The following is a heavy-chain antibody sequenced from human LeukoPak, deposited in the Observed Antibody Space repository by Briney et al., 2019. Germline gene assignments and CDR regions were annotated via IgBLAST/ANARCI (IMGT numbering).Heavy chain of an antibody. CDR2: IIPMFGIA. CDR1: GGTFSRYA. Sequence: SVKVSCKASGGTFSRYAISWVRQAPGQGLEWTGGIIPMFGIANYAQKFQGRVTITADESTSTAYMELSSLRSEDTAVYYCARDRPYTGGWRGFDYWGQGTLVTVSS. D-gene: IGHD6-19*01. CDR3: ARDRPYTGGWRGFDY. J-gene: IGHJ4*02. V-gene: IGHV1-69*13.